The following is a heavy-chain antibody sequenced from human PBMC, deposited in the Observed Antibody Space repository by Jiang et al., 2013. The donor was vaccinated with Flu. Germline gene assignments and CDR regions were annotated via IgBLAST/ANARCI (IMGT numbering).Heavy chain of an antibody. D-gene: IGHD6-6*01. CDR1: GYSFTTYW. J-gene: IGHJ6*02. V-gene: IGHV5-51*01. Sequence: PGESLKISCKGSGYSFTTYWIGWVRQMPGKGLEWMGIIYPGDSDTRYSPSFQGQVTISADKSISTAYLQWSSLKASDTAMYYCARQYSSSSRRYYYYGMDVWGQGTTVTVSS. CDR2: IYPGDSDT. CDR3: ARQYSSSSRRYYYYGMDV.